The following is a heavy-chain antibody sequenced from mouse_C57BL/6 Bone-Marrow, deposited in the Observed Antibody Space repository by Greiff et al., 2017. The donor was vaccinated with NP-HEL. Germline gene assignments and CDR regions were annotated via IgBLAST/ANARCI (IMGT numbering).Heavy chain of an antibody. CDR2: ISNLAYSI. V-gene: IGHV5-15*01. J-gene: IGHJ4*01. CDR1: GFTFSDYG. Sequence: EVQGVESGGGLVQPGGSLKLSCAASGFTFSDYGMAWVRQAPRKGPEWVAFISNLAYSIYYADTVTGRFTISRENAKNTLYLEMSSLRSEDTAMYYCARDGYYPYAMDYWGQGTSVTVSS. CDR3: ARDGYYPYAMDY. D-gene: IGHD2-3*01.